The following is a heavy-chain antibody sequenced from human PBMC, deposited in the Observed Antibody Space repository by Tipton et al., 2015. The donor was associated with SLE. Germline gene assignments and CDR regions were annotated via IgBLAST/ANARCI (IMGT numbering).Heavy chain of an antibody. CDR1: GITFHDYT. J-gene: IGHJ4*02. D-gene: IGHD6-13*01. CDR2: ISWNSGSI. Sequence: SLRLSCAASGITFHDYTMHWVRQAPGKGLEWVSGISWNSGSIGYVDSVKGRFTISRDNAKNSLYLQMNSLRAEDTAVYYCARDVPRAAAGTGFDYWGQGTLVTASS. V-gene: IGHV3-9*01. CDR3: ARDVPRAAAGTGFDY.